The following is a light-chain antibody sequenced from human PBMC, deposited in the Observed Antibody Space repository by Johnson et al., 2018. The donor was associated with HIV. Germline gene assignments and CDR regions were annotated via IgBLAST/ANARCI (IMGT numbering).Light chain of an antibody. J-gene: IGLJ1*01. CDR1: SSNIGNNY. V-gene: IGLV1-51*01. CDR2: DNN. Sequence: QSVLTQSPSVSAAPGQKVTISCSGSSSNIGNNYVSWYQQLPGTATKLLIYDNNKRPSGIPDRFSGSKSGTSATLGITGLQTGDEADYYCGTWDSSLSVYVFGTGTKVTVL. CDR3: GTWDSSLSVYV.